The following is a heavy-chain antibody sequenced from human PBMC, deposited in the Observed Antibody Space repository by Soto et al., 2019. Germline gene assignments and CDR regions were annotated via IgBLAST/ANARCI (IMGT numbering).Heavy chain of an antibody. J-gene: IGHJ6*02. CDR1: GGTFSSYA. Sequence: GASVKVSCKAPGGTFSSYAISWVRQAPGQGLEWMGGIIPIFGTANYAQKFQGRVTITADESTSTAYMELSSLRSEDTAVYYCARDAKIRYYYYGMDVWGQGTTVTVSS. CDR3: ARDAKIRYYYYGMDV. CDR2: IIPIFGTA. V-gene: IGHV1-69*13. D-gene: IGHD2-15*01.